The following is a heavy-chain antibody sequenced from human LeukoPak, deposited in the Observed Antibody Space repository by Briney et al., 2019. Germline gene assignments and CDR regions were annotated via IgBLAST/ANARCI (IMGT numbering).Heavy chain of an antibody. CDR1: GGSISSYY. V-gene: IGHV4-4*07. CDR3: ARYDSSAMYGGAFDF. D-gene: IGHD3-22*01. J-gene: IGHJ3*01. CDR2: IYTSGST. Sequence: SETLSLTCTVSGGSISSYYWSWIRQPAGKGLEWIGRIYTSGSTNYNPSLKSRVTMSVDTSKNQFSLKLSSVTAADTAVYYCARYDSSAMYGGAFDFWGQGTMVTVSS.